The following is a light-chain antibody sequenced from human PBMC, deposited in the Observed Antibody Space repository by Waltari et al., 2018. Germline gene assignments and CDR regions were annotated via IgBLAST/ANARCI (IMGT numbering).Light chain of an antibody. V-gene: IGKV1-39*01. Sequence: DIQMTQSPSSLSASVGDRVTITCRASQSISSYLNWYQQKPGKAPRLLIYAASSLQSGVPSSFSGSGFGTDFTLTIRSLQPEDFATYYCQQRYSTPRTFGQGTKVEIK. J-gene: IGKJ1*01. CDR3: QQRYSTPRT. CDR1: QSISSY. CDR2: AAS.